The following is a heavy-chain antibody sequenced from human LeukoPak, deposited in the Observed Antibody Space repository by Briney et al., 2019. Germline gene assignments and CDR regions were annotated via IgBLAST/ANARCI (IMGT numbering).Heavy chain of an antibody. CDR3: ARRVFSGWGYYFDY. V-gene: IGHV1-2*06. CDR1: GYTFTAYY. D-gene: IGHD6-19*01. CDR2: INPKSGGT. J-gene: IGHJ4*02. Sequence: ASAKVSCKASGYTFTAYYIHWVRQAPGQGLEWMGRINPKSGGTNYAQKFPGRVTMTRDTSISTAYMELSSLRSDDTAIYYCARRVFSGWGYYFDYWGQGTLVTVSS.